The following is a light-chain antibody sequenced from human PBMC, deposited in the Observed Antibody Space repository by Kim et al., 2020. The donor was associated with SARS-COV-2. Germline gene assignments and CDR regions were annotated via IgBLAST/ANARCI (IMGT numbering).Light chain of an antibody. CDR1: QSISSR. J-gene: IGKJ5*01. CDR3: QQYDTYSIT. Sequence: ASVGDRVTITCRASQSISSRLAWYQQKPGKVPKFLIYDASTLESGVPSRFSGSGSGTEFTHTISSLQPDDFATYYCQQYDTYSITFGQGTRLEIK. V-gene: IGKV1-5*01. CDR2: DAS.